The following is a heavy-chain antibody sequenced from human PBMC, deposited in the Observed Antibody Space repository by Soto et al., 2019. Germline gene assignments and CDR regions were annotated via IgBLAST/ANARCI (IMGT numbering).Heavy chain of an antibody. CDR2: IYYSGST. V-gene: IGHV4-39*01. CDR3: ARRFGERYY. Sequence: SETLSLTCTVSGGSISSSSYYWGWIRQPPGKGLEWIGSIYYSGSTYYNPSLKSRVTISVDTSKNQFSLKLSSVTAADTAVYYCARRFGERYYWGQGTLVTVSS. J-gene: IGHJ4*02. D-gene: IGHD3-10*01. CDR1: GGSISSSSYY.